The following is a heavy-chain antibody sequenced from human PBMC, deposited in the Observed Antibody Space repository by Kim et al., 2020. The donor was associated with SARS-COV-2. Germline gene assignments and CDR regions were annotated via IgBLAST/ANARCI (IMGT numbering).Heavy chain of an antibody. CDR3: AKGPPYDILTGYYKNDAFDI. Sequence: GGSLRLSCAASGFTFSSYGMHWVRQAPGKGLEWVAVIWYDGSNKYYADSVKGRFTISRDNSKNTLYLQMNSLRAEDTAVYYCAKGPPYDILTGYYKNDAFDIWGQGTMVTVSS. CDR2: IWYDGSNK. V-gene: IGHV3-33*06. J-gene: IGHJ3*02. CDR1: GFTFSSYG. D-gene: IGHD3-9*01.